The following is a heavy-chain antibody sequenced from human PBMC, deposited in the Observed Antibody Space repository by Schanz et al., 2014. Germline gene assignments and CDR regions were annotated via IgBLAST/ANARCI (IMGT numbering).Heavy chain of an antibody. CDR1: GGSISSYY. J-gene: IGHJ6*03. D-gene: IGHD2-2*01. CDR2: IYYSGDT. V-gene: IGHV4-59*01. CDR3: ARQGIGYQHGRYYYYMDV. Sequence: QLQLQESGPGLVKPSENLSLTCTVSGGSISSYYWSWIRQPPGKGLEWIGYIYYSGDTNYNPSLKSRVTISVDTSKNQFSLNLISVTAADTAVYYCARQGIGYQHGRYYYYMDVWGRGTTVTVSS.